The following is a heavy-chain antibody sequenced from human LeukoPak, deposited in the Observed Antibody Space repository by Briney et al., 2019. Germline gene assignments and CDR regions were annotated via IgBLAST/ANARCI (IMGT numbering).Heavy chain of an antibody. CDR2: IYHSGST. CDR1: GYSISSGYY. V-gene: IGHV4-38-2*02. D-gene: IGHD1-20*01. CDR3: ARERGDNWNVGP. Sequence: KPSETLSLTCTVSGYSISSGYYWGWIRQPPGKGLEWIGTIYHSGSTYYNPSLKSLAPISVDTSKNHFSLKLSSVTAADTAVYYCARERGDNWNVGPWGQGTLVTVSS. J-gene: IGHJ5*02.